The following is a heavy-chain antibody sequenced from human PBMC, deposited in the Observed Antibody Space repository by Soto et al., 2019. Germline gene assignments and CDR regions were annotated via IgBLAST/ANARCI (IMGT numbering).Heavy chain of an antibody. D-gene: IGHD2-21*01. CDR3: ARFRWGSPYGMDV. J-gene: IGHJ6*02. CDR2: FYYSGST. Sequence: QVQLQESGPGLVKPSETLSLTCTVSGDSISTYYWSWIRQPPGKGLEWIGYFYYSGSTNYNPSPKSRVTISVDTSKNQFSLKLSSVTAADTAVYYCARFRWGSPYGMDVWGQGTTVTVFS. V-gene: IGHV4-59*01. CDR1: GDSISTYY.